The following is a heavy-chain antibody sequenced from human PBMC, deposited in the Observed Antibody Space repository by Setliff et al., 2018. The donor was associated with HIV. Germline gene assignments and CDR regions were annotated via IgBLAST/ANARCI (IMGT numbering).Heavy chain of an antibody. CDR2: IYYIGGA. V-gene: IGHV4-31*03. CDR1: GGSINSGGYY. J-gene: IGHJ3*02. Sequence: SETLSLTCTVSGGSINSGGYYWTVVRQHPGKVLQWIGYIYYIGGAYYNPSLKSRVTISLDTCKNPFSLNLSSVTAADTAVYYCARESMLRGLRHAVDIWGQGTMVTVSS. D-gene: IGHD3-10*01. CDR3: ARESMLRGLRHAVDI.